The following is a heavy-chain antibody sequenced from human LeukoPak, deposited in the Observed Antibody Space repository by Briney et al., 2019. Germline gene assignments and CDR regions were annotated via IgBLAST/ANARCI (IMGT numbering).Heavy chain of an antibody. V-gene: IGHV4-59*01. D-gene: IGHD6-19*01. CDR3: ARGGSSGWYSYYYYMDV. CDR2: IYYSGST. J-gene: IGHJ6*03. CDR1: GGSISNYY. Sequence: SETLSLTCTVSGGSISNYYWSWIRKPPGKGLEWIGNIYYSGSTNYNPSLKSRVTISVDTSKNQFSLKLSSVTAADTAVYYCARGGSSGWYSYYYYMDVWGKGTTVTISS.